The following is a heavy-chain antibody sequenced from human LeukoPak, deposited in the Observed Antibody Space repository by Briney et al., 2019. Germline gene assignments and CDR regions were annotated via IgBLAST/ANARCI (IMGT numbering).Heavy chain of an antibody. CDR2: ISGSGTRT. D-gene: IGHD2-15*01. CDR3: MKGKDTGYGGPGDY. J-gene: IGHJ4*02. Sequence: GGSLSLSRAASGFSFSTYAMSWVRQAPGKGLEWVSGISGSGTRTYYADSVKGRLTISRDNSKNTLSLEMNTLRAEDTAVYYCMKGKDTGYGGPGDYWGQGSLVIVSS. CDR1: GFSFSTYA. V-gene: IGHV3-23*01.